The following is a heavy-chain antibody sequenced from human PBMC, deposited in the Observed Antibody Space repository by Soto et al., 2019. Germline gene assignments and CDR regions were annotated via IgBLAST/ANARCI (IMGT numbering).Heavy chain of an antibody. CDR3: ARHRAHIVATISAFDI. Sequence: SETLSLTCAVYGGSFSGYYWSWIRQPPGKGLEWIGEINHSGSTNYNPSLKSRVTISVDTSKNQFSLKLSSVTAADTAVYYCARHRAHIVATISAFDIWGQGTMVTVSS. V-gene: IGHV4-34*01. J-gene: IGHJ3*02. D-gene: IGHD5-12*01. CDR2: INHSGST. CDR1: GGSFSGYY.